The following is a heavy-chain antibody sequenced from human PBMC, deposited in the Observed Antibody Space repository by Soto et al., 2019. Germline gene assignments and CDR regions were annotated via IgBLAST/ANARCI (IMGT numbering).Heavy chain of an antibody. CDR2: IRGKVNGATT. V-gene: IGHV3-49*03. CDR1: GFTFGDYT. Sequence: GGSLRLSCTTSGFTFGDYTMSWFRQAPGKGLEWVGFIRGKVNGATTEYAASVRGRFTISRDDSKSVAYLQMSNLQIEDSAVYFCARKSVPGTYYFDYWGQGSQVTVSS. CDR3: ARKSVPGTYYFDY. D-gene: IGHD6-13*01. J-gene: IGHJ4*02.